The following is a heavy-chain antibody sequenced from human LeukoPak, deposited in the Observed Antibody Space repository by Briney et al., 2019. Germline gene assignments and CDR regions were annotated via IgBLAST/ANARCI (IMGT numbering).Heavy chain of an antibody. CDR1: GFTFDDYG. D-gene: IGHD6-6*01. V-gene: IGHV3-20*04. CDR2: INWNGGST. CDR3: ARVVLRGYSSSGVTGLRY. Sequence: GGSLRLSCAASGFTFDDYGMSWVRQAPGKGLEWVSGINWNGGSTGYADSVKGRFTIPRDNAKNSLYLQMNSLRAEDTAVYYCARVVLRGYSSSGVTGLRYWGQGTLVTVSS. J-gene: IGHJ4*02.